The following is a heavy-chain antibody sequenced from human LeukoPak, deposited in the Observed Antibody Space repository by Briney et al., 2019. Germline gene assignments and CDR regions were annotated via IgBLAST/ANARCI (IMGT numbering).Heavy chain of an antibody. CDR1: GFTFNNYW. V-gene: IGHV3-7*01. CDR3: ARIQYSGSPFDL. Sequence: GGSLRLSCVGSGFTFNNYWMTWVRQAPGKGLEWVANIKQDGSERHFLDSVKGRFTISRDNAKNSLYLQMNSLRAEDTAVYYCARIQYSGSPFDLWGRGTLVTVSS. CDR2: IKQDGSER. D-gene: IGHD1-26*01. J-gene: IGHJ2*01.